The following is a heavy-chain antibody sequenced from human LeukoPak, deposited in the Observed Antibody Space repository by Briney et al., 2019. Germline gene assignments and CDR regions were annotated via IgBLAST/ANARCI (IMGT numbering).Heavy chain of an antibody. CDR2: IYTSGST. D-gene: IGHD2-2*01. CDR3: AGGVVPAAIFYYCYMDV. Sequence: SETLSLTYTVSGGSISSYYWGWIRQPAGKGLEWIGRIYTSGSTNYNPSLKSRVTMSVDTSKNQFSLKLSSVTAADTAVHYCAGGVVPAAIFYYCYMDVWGKGTTVTVSS. CDR1: GGSISSYY. V-gene: IGHV4-4*07. J-gene: IGHJ6*03.